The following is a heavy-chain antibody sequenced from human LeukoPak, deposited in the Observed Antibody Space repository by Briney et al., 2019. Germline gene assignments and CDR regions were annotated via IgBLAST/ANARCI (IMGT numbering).Heavy chain of an antibody. V-gene: IGHV4-4*07. CDR1: GDSVSNNN. J-gene: IGHJ2*01. CDR2: IYSSGST. CDR3: ARNRNSGSNYWYYDI. Sequence: PSETLSLTCTVSGDSVSNNNWSWIRQAAGKGLECIGLIYSSGSTNHSPSLKSRVTLSLDTSKSQVSLKLSSVTAADTAVYYCARNRNSGSNYWYYDIWGRGTLVTISS. D-gene: IGHD1-26*01.